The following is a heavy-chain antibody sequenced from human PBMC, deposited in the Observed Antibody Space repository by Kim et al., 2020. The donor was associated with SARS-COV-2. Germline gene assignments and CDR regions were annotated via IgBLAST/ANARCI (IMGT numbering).Heavy chain of an antibody. CDR3: AKPPYYGSGSYLDY. V-gene: IGHV3-30*18. Sequence: GGSLRLSCAASGFTFSSYGMHWVRQAPGKGLEWVAVISYDGSNKYYADSVKGRFTISRDNSKNTLYLQMNSLRAEDTAVYYCAKPPYYGSGSYLDYWGQGTLVTVSS. CDR2: ISYDGSNK. J-gene: IGHJ4*02. D-gene: IGHD3-10*01. CDR1: GFTFSSYG.